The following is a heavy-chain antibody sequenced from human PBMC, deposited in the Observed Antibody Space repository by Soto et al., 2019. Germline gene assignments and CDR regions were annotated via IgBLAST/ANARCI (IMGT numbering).Heavy chain of an antibody. D-gene: IGHD2-2*02. CDR1: GFTFSSYA. J-gene: IGHJ4*02. Sequence: GGSLRLSCAASGFTFSSYAMSWVRQAPGKGLEWVSAISGSGGRTYYADSVKGRFTISRDNSKNTLYLQMNSLRAEDTAVYYCAKDVPPIVVVAAAIAGGYYDYWGQGTLVTVSS. V-gene: IGHV3-23*01. CDR2: ISGSGGRT. CDR3: AKDVPPIVVVAAAIAGGYYDY.